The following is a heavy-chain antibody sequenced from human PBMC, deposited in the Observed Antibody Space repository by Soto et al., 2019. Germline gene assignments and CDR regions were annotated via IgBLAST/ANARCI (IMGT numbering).Heavy chain of an antibody. D-gene: IGHD6-19*01. Sequence: QVQLVESGGGVVQPGRSLRLSCAASGFTFSVYGMHWVRQAPGKGLEWVALVSYDGSIKYYADSVKGRFTISRDNSKNTLYLQMNSLRVEDTAVYYCAKDGSHLAVAGTSPTSYFYGVAVWGQGTTVTVSS. CDR1: GFTFSVYG. V-gene: IGHV3-30*18. CDR2: VSYDGSIK. CDR3: AKDGSHLAVAGTSPTSYFYGVAV. J-gene: IGHJ6*02.